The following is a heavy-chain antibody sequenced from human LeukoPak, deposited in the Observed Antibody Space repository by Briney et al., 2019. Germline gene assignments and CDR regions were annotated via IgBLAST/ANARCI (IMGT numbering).Heavy chain of an antibody. D-gene: IGHD6-13*01. V-gene: IGHV1-69*06. CDR1: GATFGNYA. J-gene: IGHJ5*02. CDR3: ARSYSSSWNWFDP. CDR2: IIPMSGTA. Sequence: SVNVSRKASGATFGNYAITWVRQAPGQGLEWMGRIIPMSGTASYAQKFQGRVTITADRSTSTAYMEVSSLRSEDTAVYYCARSYSSSWNWFDPWGQGTLVTVSS.